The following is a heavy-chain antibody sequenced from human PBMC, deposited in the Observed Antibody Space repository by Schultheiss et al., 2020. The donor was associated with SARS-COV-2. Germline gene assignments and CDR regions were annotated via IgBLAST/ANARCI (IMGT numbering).Heavy chain of an antibody. Sequence: GGSLRLSCAASGFTFSSYAMSWVRQAPGKGLEWVANIKQDGSEKYYVDSVKGRFTISRDNSKNTLYLQMNSLRAEDTAVYYCAKDPGYSYGFYYYYGMDVWGQGTTVTVSS. CDR1: GFTFSSYA. CDR2: IKQDGSEK. J-gene: IGHJ6*02. V-gene: IGHV3-7*03. D-gene: IGHD5-18*01. CDR3: AKDPGYSYGFYYYYGMDV.